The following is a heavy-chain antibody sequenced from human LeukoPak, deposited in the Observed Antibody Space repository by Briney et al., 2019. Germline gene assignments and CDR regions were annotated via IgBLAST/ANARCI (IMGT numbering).Heavy chain of an antibody. V-gene: IGHV3-9*01. CDR2: ISWNSGST. Sequence: GRSLRLSCAASGFTFDDYAMHWVRQAPGKGLEWVSGISWNSGSTGYADSVKGRFTISRDNAKNSLYLQMNSLRAEDTALYYCARVGATRFYFDYWGQGTLVTVSS. CDR1: GFTFDDYA. J-gene: IGHJ4*02. D-gene: IGHD1-26*01. CDR3: ARVGATRFYFDY.